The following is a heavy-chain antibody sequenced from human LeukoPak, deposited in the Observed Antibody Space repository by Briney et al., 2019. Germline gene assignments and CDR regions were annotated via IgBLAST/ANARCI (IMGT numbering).Heavy chain of an antibody. V-gene: IGHV3-74*01. CDR2: INTDGSST. J-gene: IGHJ4*02. CDR3: GRGPPFDQAIDY. CDR1: GFTFSSYW. D-gene: IGHD2/OR15-2a*01. Sequence: QPGGSLILSCAASGFTFSSYWMHWVRQAPGKGLVWVSRINTDGSSTTYADSVKGRFTISRDNAKNTLYLQMDSLRAEDTAVYYCGRGPPFDQAIDYWGQGTLVTVSS.